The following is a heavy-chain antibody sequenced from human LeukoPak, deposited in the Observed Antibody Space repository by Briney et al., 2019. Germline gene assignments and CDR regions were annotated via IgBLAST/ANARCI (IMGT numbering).Heavy chain of an antibody. CDR2: ISAYNGNT. CDR1: GYTFTNYG. V-gene: IGHV1-18*01. D-gene: IGHD6-13*01. Sequence: ASVKASCKASGYTFTNYGFSWVRQAPGQGLEWMGWISAYNGNTNYAQKLQDRVTMTTDTSTSTGYMELRSLRSDDTAVYYCARYSSSWTLDNWGQGTLVTVSS. J-gene: IGHJ4*02. CDR3: ARYSSSWTLDN.